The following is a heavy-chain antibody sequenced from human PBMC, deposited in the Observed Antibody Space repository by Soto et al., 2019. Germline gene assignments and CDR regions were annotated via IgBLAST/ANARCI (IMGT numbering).Heavy chain of an antibody. CDR1: GFGFNFYV. CDR3: ARAVTQYFDS. V-gene: IGHV3-23*01. J-gene: IGHJ4*02. Sequence: EVQLLESGGGLVQPGGSLRLSCAASGFGFNFYVMTWVRQAPGKGLEWVSGMSGSGGHKYYADSVKGRFTVSRDNSNSTLFLQMNSLRAEDTAVYYCARAVTQYFDSWGQGTLVTVSS. CDR2: MSGSGGHK.